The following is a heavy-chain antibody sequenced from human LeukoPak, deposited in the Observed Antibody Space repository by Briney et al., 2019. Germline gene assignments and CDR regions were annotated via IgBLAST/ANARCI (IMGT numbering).Heavy chain of an antibody. D-gene: IGHD1-26*01. CDR2: IYTSGST. CDR3: ARDSPSLSVGATDAFDI. Sequence: PSETLSLTCTVSGGSISSYYWSWIRQPAGKGLEWIGRIYTSGSTNYNPSLKSRVTMSVDTSKNQFSLKLSSVTAADTAVYYCARDSPSLSVGATDAFDIWGQGTMVTVSS. CDR1: GGSISSYY. V-gene: IGHV4-4*07. J-gene: IGHJ3*02.